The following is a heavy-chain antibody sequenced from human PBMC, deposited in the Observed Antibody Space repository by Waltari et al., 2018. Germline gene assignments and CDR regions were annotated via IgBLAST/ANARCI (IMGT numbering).Heavy chain of an antibody. CDR3: ARDGIGGAHLDY. Sequence: VQLVQSGAEVKKPEASVKISCKASGYTFTDYHIYWVRQAPGQGLEWVACIKVNSGVTSFAQKFRGRVTMTRDTSISTAYLELSSLTSDDTAVYYCARDGIGGAHLDYWGQGTLVAVSS. CDR2: IKVNSGVT. CDR1: GYTFTDYH. J-gene: IGHJ4*02. V-gene: IGHV1-2*02. D-gene: IGHD1-1*01.